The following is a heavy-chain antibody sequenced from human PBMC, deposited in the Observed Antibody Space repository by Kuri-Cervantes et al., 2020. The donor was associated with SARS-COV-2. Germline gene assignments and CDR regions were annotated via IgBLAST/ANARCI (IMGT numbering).Heavy chain of an antibody. J-gene: IGHJ6*02. CDR2: ISSSSSYI. CDR1: GFTFSGYS. Sequence: GGSLRLSCAASGFTFSGYSMNWVRQAPGKGLEWVSSISSSSSYIYYADSVKGRFTISRDNAKNSLYLQMNSLRAEDTAVYYCARDRDGYSSSWYGGHYYGMDVWGQGTTVTVSS. CDR3: ARDRDGYSSSWYGGHYYGMDV. V-gene: IGHV3-21*01. D-gene: IGHD6-13*01.